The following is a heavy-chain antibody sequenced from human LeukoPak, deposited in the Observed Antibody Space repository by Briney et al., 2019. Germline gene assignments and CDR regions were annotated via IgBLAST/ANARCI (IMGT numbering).Heavy chain of an antibody. Sequence: KTSETLSLTCTVSGGSISSSSYYWGWIRQPPGKGLEWIGSIYYSGSTYYNPSLKSRVTISVDTSKNQFSLKLSSVTAADTAVYYCAREVLGYFDYWGQGTLVTVSS. J-gene: IGHJ4*02. CDR1: GGSISSSSYY. CDR3: AREVLGYFDY. V-gene: IGHV4-39*02. CDR2: IYYSGST.